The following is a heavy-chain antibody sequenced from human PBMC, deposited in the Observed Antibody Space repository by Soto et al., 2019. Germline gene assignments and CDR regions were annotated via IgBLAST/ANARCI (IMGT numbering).Heavy chain of an antibody. CDR2: ITGSGGNT. V-gene: IGHV3-23*01. J-gene: IGHJ4*02. Sequence: VVSLRLSCAASGFTFTNYVMNWVRQAPGKGLEWVSSITGSGGNTYYADSVKGRFTMSRDNSKSTLSLQMNSLRVEDTAVYYCALSGLRSRSSGYFDYWGQGTLVTVSS. CDR3: ALSGLRSRSSGYFDY. D-gene: IGHD6-25*01. CDR1: GFTFTNYV.